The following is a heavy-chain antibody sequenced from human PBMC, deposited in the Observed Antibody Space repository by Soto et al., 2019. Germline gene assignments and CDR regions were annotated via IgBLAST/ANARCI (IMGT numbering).Heavy chain of an antibody. CDR2: IYWNDDK. CDR3: AHKSDYDDSSGWLDYFDY. Sequence: SGPTLVNPTQTLTLTCTFSGFSLSTSGVGVGWIRQPPGKALEWLALIYWNDDKRYSPSLKSRLTITKDTSKNQVVLTMTNMDPVDTATYYCAHKSDYDDSSGWLDYFDYWGQGTMVTVSS. J-gene: IGHJ4*02. CDR1: GFSLSTSGVG. D-gene: IGHD3-22*01. V-gene: IGHV2-5*01.